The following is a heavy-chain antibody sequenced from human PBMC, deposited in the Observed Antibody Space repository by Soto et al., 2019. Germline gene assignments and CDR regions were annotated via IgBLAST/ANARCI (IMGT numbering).Heavy chain of an antibody. Sequence: SETLSLTCTVSGGSINSGDYYWSWIRQSPGKGLEWIAYISHTGLTDFNPSLKSRLSISEDTSKNQIYLKLNSVTAADTAVYYCARAEGITGSTWFDPWGHGVLVTVYS. CDR1: GGSINSGDYY. CDR3: ARAEGITGSTWFDP. CDR2: ISHTGLT. J-gene: IGHJ5*02. V-gene: IGHV4-30-4*01. D-gene: IGHD1-7*01.